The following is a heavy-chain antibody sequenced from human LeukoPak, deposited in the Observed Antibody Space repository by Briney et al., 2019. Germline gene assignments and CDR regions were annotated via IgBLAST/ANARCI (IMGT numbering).Heavy chain of an antibody. CDR2: IIPILGIA. Sequence: GASVKVSCKASRGTFSSYAISWVRQAPGQGLEWMGRIIPILGIANYAQKFQGRVTITADKSTSTAYMELSSLRSEDTAVYYCARRRSSGYNPIPNAFDIWGQGTMVTVSS. CDR3: ARRRSSGYNPIPNAFDI. V-gene: IGHV1-69*04. J-gene: IGHJ3*02. D-gene: IGHD3-22*01. CDR1: RGTFSSYA.